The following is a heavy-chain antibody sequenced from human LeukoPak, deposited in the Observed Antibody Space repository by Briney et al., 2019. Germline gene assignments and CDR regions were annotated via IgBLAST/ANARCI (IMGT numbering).Heavy chain of an antibody. V-gene: IGHV1-18*01. J-gene: IGHJ4*02. CDR1: NYAFANNG. CDR2: IRAYNGKT. Sequence: ASEEVYCKASNYAFANNGNSWGRHAPGQGLEWMGWIRAYNGKTNYAQKLQGRVTMTTDTSTSTAYMELRSLRSDDTAVYYCARVRYYDSSGHDYWGQGTLVTVSS. D-gene: IGHD3-22*01. CDR3: ARVRYYDSSGHDY.